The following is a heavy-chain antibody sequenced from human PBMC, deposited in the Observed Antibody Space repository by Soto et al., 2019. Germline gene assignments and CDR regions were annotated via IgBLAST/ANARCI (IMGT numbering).Heavy chain of an antibody. V-gene: IGHV3-23*01. CDR2: ISGSGGST. D-gene: IGHD3-3*01. CDR1: GFTFSSYA. Sequence: EVQLLESGGGLVQPGGSLRLSCAASGFTFSSYAMSWVRQAPGKGLEWVSAISGSGGSTYYADSVKGRFTISRDNSKNTLYLQMNSLRAEDTAVYYCAKDSTARPIFGVVIGAFDIWGQGTMVTVSS. CDR3: AKDSTARPIFGVVIGAFDI. J-gene: IGHJ3*02.